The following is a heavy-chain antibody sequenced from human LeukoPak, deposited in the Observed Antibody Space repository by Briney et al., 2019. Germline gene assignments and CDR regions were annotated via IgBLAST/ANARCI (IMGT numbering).Heavy chain of an antibody. CDR3: ARAVGELQLSY. V-gene: IGHV3-48*04. Sequence: GGSLRLSCAASGFTFSSYSMNWVRQAPGKGLEWVSCISSSSSTIYYADSVKGRFTISRDNAKNSLYLQMSSLRAEDTAVYYCARAVGELQLSYWGQGTLVTVSS. CDR1: GFTFSSYS. CDR2: ISSSSSTI. J-gene: IGHJ4*02. D-gene: IGHD3-16*01.